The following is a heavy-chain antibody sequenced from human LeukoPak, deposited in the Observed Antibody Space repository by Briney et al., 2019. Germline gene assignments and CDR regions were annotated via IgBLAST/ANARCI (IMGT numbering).Heavy chain of an antibody. Sequence: GVSLRLSCAASGFTVSSNYMSWVRQAPGKGLEWVSVIYIGGSTYYADSVKGRFTTSRDNSKNTLYLQMNSVRAEDTAVYYCAREGSGLWFGEQRYFDYWGQGTLVTVSS. CDR3: AREGSGLWFGEQRYFDY. V-gene: IGHV3-66*01. CDR2: IYIGGST. D-gene: IGHD3-10*01. J-gene: IGHJ4*02. CDR1: GFTVSSNY.